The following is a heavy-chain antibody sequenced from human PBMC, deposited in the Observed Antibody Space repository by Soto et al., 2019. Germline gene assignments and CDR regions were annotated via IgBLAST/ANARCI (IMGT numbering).Heavy chain of an antibody. CDR3: ATGWYEGEGNWFDP. Sequence: ASVKVSCKVSGYTLTELSMHWVRQAPGKGLEWMGGFDPEDGETIYAQKFQGRVTMTEDTSTDTAYMELSSLRSEDTAVYYCATGWYEGEGNWFDPWGQGTLVTVSS. V-gene: IGHV1-24*01. J-gene: IGHJ5*02. D-gene: IGHD6-13*01. CDR2: FDPEDGET. CDR1: GYTLTELS.